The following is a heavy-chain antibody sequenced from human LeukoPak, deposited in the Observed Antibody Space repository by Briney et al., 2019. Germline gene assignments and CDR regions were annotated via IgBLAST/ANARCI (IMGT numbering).Heavy chain of an antibody. CDR1: GFTFSSYW. CDR2: ISGSGGST. J-gene: IGHJ4*02. D-gene: IGHD6-19*01. Sequence: GGSLRLSCAASGFTFSSYWMSWVRQAPGKGLEWVSAISGSGGSTYYADSVKGRFAISRDNSKNTLYLQMNSLETEDTAVYHCTTRTMPVPGSNCDYWGQGTLVTVSS. V-gene: IGHV3-23*01. CDR3: TTRTMPVPGSNCDY.